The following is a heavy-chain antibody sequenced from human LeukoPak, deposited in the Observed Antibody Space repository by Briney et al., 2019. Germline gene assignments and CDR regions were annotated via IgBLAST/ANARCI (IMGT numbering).Heavy chain of an antibody. CDR2: INPSDGNT. J-gene: IGHJ4*02. V-gene: IGHV1-46*01. CDR3: ARGAAIDGYTDY. D-gene: IGHD5-24*01. Sequence: ASVKVSCKASGYTFTNYYIHWVRQAPGQGLEWMGIINPSDGNTKYAQKFQGRVTMTSDTSTGSVSMELSSLRSEDTAVYYCARGAAIDGYTDYWGQGTLVTVSS. CDR1: GYTFTNYY.